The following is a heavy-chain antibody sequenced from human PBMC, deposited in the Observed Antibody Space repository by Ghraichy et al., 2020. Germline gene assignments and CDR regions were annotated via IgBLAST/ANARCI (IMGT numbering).Heavy chain of an antibody. CDR3: ARAESQSDRGGLAGKPLFSLDV. D-gene: IGHD2-15*01. CDR1: GFSFSSYN. Sequence: GGSLRLSCAASGFSFSSYNMVWVRQGPGKGLEWLSYISHNSATTYYAAAVSGRFTISRDDAANSLYLQMNSLRVEDTALYYCARAESQSDRGGLAGKPLFSLDVWGRGTMLTVSS. V-gene: IGHV3-48*04. CDR2: ISHNSATT. J-gene: IGHJ3*01.